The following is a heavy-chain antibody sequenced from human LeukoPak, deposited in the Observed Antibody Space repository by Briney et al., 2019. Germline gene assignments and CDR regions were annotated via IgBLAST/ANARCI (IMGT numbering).Heavy chain of an antibody. CDR3: ARGNYYDSSGYYHY. CDR2: IIPILGIA. J-gene: IGHJ4*02. Sequence: GASVNVSCKASGGTFSSYAISWVRQAPGQGLEWMGRIIPILGIANYAQKFQGRVTITADKSTSTAYMELSSLRSEDTAVYYCARGNYYDSSGYYHYWGRGTLVTVSS. CDR1: GGTFSSYA. D-gene: IGHD3-22*01. V-gene: IGHV1-69*04.